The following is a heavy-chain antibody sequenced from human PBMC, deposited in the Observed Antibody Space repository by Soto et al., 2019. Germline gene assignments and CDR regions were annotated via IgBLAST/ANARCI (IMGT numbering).Heavy chain of an antibody. J-gene: IGHJ6*02. CDR2: IYYSGST. Sequence: SETLSLTCTVSGGSISSGGYYWSWIRQHPGKGLEWIGYIYYSGSTYYNPSLKSRVTISVDTSKNQFSLKLSSVTAADTAVYYFARVPVVVTATPPYYYYGMDVWGQGTTVTVSS. CDR1: GGSISSGGYY. CDR3: ARVPVVVTATPPYYYYGMDV. D-gene: IGHD2-21*02. V-gene: IGHV4-31*03.